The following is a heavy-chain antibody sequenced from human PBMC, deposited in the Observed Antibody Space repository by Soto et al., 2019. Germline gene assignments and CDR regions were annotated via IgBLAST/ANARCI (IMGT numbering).Heavy chain of an antibody. D-gene: IGHD3-3*01. CDR2: IYPGDSDT. CDR1: GCSFTSYW. Sequence: PGESLKISCKGSGCSFTSYWIGWVRQMPGKGLEWMGIIYPGDSDTRYSPSFQGQVTISADKSISTAYLQWSSLKASDTAMYYCARHVATRITIFGVVTPHYYYYYGMDVWGQGTTVTVSS. CDR3: ARHVATRITIFGVVTPHYYYYYGMDV. J-gene: IGHJ6*02. V-gene: IGHV5-51*01.